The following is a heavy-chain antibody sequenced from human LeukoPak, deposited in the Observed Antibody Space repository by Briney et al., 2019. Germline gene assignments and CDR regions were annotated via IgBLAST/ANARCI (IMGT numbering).Heavy chain of an antibody. J-gene: IGHJ4*02. CDR1: GFTFRSYS. V-gene: IGHV3-48*01. CDR3: AKIYWGYCSTTSCYTEDY. CDR2: ISSSSSTI. Sequence: GGSLRLSCAASGFTFRSYSMNWVRQAPGKGLEWVSYISSSSSTIYYADSVKGRFTISRDNSKNTLYLQMNSLRAEDTAVYYCAKIYWGYCSTTSCYTEDYWGQGTLVTVSS. D-gene: IGHD2-2*02.